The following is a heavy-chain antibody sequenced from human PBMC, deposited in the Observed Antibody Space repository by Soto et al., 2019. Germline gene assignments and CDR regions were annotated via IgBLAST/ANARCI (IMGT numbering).Heavy chain of an antibody. CDR1: GFSLTTSGVG. V-gene: IGHV2-5*02. Sequence: QITLKESGPTLVRPTQTLTLTCTFSGFSLTTSGVGVGWIRQPPGKALEWLAVIYWDDDKRYSASLKSRLTTPKDTSTNQVLLTMTNLDPVDTATYYCAHHPYYDLGSYSFHSWGQGTLVTVSS. D-gene: IGHD3-10*01. CDR3: AHHPYYDLGSYSFHS. J-gene: IGHJ4*02. CDR2: IYWDDDK.